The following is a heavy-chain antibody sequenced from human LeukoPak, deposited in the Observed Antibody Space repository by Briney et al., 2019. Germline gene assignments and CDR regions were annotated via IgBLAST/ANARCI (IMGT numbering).Heavy chain of an antibody. D-gene: IGHD1-26*01. CDR2: ISYDGSNK. Sequence: GRSLRLSCAASGFTFSSYAKHWVRQAPGKGLEWVAVISYDGSNKYYADSVKGRFTISRDNSKNTLYLQMNSLRAEDTAVYYCARDRDSGSYCDYWGQGTLVTVSS. J-gene: IGHJ4*02. V-gene: IGHV3-30*04. CDR1: GFTFSSYA. CDR3: ARDRDSGSYCDY.